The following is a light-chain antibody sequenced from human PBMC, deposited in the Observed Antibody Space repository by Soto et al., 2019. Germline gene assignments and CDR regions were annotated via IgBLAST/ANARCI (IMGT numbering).Light chain of an antibody. V-gene: IGKV1-5*03. Sequence: DIQMTQSPSTLSASIGDRVAITCRASDNIGPWVAWYQQKPGKAPKLLIYKASTLETGAPSRFAGSGSGTGFTLTITRLQPDDFATYYCQQYGASPFTFGPGTRGEI. CDR3: QQYGASPFT. CDR2: KAS. CDR1: DNIGPW. J-gene: IGKJ3*01.